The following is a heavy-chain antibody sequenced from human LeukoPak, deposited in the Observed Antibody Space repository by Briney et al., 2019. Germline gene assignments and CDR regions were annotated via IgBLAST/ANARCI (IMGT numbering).Heavy chain of an antibody. Sequence: GASVKVSRKASGYTFATYGFCWVRQAPGHGLEWMGWVSANTGKTDYARKFQGRVTMTTDTSTSTAYMELRSLRPDDTAVYYCAKVAGDRMDYWGQGTLLTVSS. CDR3: AKVAGDRMDY. J-gene: IGHJ4*02. CDR1: GYTFATYG. CDR2: VSANTGKT. V-gene: IGHV1-18*01. D-gene: IGHD6-13*01.